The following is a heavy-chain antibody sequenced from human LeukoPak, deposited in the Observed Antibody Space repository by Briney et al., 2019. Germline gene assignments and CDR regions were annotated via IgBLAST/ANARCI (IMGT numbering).Heavy chain of an antibody. CDR1: GGSISSGGYS. Sequence: PSQTLSLTCAVSGGSISSGGYSWSWIRQPPGKGLEWIGYIYHSGSTYYNPSLKSRVTISVGRSKNQFSLKLSSVTAADTAVYYCARLKANGDSGDYWGQGTLVTVSS. CDR3: ARLKANGDSGDY. V-gene: IGHV4-30-2*01. D-gene: IGHD4-17*01. J-gene: IGHJ4*02. CDR2: IYHSGST.